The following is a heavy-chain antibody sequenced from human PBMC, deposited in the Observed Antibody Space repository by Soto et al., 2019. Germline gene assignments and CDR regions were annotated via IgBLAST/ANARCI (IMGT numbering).Heavy chain of an antibody. D-gene: IGHD6-19*01. CDR1: GFPFGEHA. V-gene: IGHV3-23*01. CDR2: ISDSGATT. Sequence: GGSLRLSCAASGFPFGEHAMSWVRQAPGKGLEWVSGISDSGATTYYADSVRGRFTISRDNSKNTLYLQMKSLRADDSASYYCAKEDTSSGSLDYWGQGALVTVSS. CDR3: AKEDTSSGSLDY. J-gene: IGHJ4*02.